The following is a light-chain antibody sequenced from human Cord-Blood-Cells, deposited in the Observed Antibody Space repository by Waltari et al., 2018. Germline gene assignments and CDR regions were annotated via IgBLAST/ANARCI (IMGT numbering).Light chain of an antibody. CDR2: AVS. V-gene: IGLV2-14*01. CDR1: SSDVCGFHY. CDR3: SSYTSSSTYV. J-gene: IGLJ1*01. Sequence: SDLTQPASGSGAPGAPFHISCTGTSSDVCGFHYVSWYQQHPGKAPKLMIYAVSKRPSGVSNRFSGSKSGNTASLTISGLQAEDEADYYCSSYTSSSTYVFGTGTKVTVL.